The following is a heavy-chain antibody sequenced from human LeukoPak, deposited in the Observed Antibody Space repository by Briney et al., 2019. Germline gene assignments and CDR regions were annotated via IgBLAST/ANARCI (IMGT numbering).Heavy chain of an antibody. CDR1: GGPFSGYF. CDR3: AKSTDYYYYYMDV. V-gene: IGHV4-34*01. Sequence: SETLSLTCAVSGGPFSGYFWSWIRQSSGKGLEWIGEIHNSGTTNYNPSLKSRVTISVDTSKNQFSLKLSSVTAADTAVYYCAKSTDYYYYYMDVWGKGTTVTVSS. J-gene: IGHJ6*03. CDR2: IHNSGTT.